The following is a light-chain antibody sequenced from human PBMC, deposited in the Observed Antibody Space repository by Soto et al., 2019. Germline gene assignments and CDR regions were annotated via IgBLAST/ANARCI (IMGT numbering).Light chain of an antibody. V-gene: IGKV3-11*01. Sequence: EIVLTQSPATLSLSPGERATLSCRASQSVSSYLAWYQQKPGQAPRLLIYDASNRATGIPARFSGSGSGTDFTLTIISLEPEDFAVYYCQQRSNWEGLTFGGGTKVEIK. CDR2: DAS. CDR3: QQRSNWEGLT. CDR1: QSVSSY. J-gene: IGKJ4*01.